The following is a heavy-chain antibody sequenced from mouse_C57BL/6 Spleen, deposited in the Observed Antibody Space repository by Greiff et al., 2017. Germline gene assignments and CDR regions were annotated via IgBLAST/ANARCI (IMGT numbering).Heavy chain of an antibody. J-gene: IGHJ1*03. CDR1: GYTFTDYY. Sequence: VQLQQSGAELVRPGASVKLSCKASGYTFTDYYINWVKQRPGQGLEWIARIYPGSGNTYYNEKFKGKATLTAEKSSSTAYMQLSSLTSEDSAVYFCARTGRSQSWYFDVWGTGTTVTVSS. CDR3: ARTGRSQSWYFDV. CDR2: IYPGSGNT. D-gene: IGHD1-1*01. V-gene: IGHV1-76*01.